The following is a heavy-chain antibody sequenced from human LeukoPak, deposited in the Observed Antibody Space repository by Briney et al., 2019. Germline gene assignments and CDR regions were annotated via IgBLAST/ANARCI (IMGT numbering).Heavy chain of an antibody. V-gene: IGHV3-21*01. CDR2: ISSSSSYI. CDR3: ARDPLSSSWYGDAFDI. Sequence: GGSLRLSCAASGFTFSSYSMNWVRQAPGKGLEWVSSISSSSSYIYYADSVKGRFTISRDNAKNSLYLQMNSLRAEDTAVYYCARDPLSSSWYGDAFDIWGQGTMVTVSS. J-gene: IGHJ3*02. CDR1: GFTFSSYS. D-gene: IGHD6-13*01.